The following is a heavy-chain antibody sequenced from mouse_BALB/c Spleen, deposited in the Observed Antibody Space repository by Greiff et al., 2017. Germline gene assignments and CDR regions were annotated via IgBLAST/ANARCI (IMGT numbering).Heavy chain of an antibody. J-gene: IGHJ2*01. D-gene: IGHD2-3*01. Sequence: QVQLKQSGAELMKPGASVKISCKATGYTFSSYWIEWVKQRPGHGLEWIGEILPGSGSTNYNEKFKGKATFTADTSSNTAYMQLSSLTSEDSAVYYCSRSDGFDYWGQGTTLTVSS. CDR3: SRSDGFDY. CDR1: GYTFSSYW. CDR2: ILPGSGST. V-gene: IGHV1-9*01.